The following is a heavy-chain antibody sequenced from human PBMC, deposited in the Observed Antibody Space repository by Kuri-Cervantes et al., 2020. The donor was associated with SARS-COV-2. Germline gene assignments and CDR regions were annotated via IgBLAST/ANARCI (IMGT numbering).Heavy chain of an antibody. CDR1: GLTFSSYS. D-gene: IGHD6-19*01. Sequence: LSLTCAASGLTFSSYSMNWVRQAPGKGLEWVSYISSSSSTIYYADSVKGRFTISRDNAKNSLYLQMNSLRAEDTAVYYCARDSSSGWFSYWGQGTLVTVSS. V-gene: IGHV3-48*01. CDR2: ISSSSSTI. J-gene: IGHJ4*02. CDR3: ARDSSSGWFSY.